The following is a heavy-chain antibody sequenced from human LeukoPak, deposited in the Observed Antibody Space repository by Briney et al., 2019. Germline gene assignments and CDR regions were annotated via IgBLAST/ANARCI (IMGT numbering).Heavy chain of an antibody. D-gene: IGHD2-2*01. Sequence: GGSLRLSCAASGFTFSSYAMSWVRQAPGKGLEWVSAISGSGGSTYYADSVKGRFTISRDNSKNTLYLQMNGLRAEDTAVYYCAKAPRLPRIIVVVPAAIPFFDYWGQGTLVTVSS. J-gene: IGHJ4*02. CDR3: AKAPRLPRIIVVVPAAIPFFDY. CDR2: ISGSGGST. CDR1: GFTFSSYA. V-gene: IGHV3-23*01.